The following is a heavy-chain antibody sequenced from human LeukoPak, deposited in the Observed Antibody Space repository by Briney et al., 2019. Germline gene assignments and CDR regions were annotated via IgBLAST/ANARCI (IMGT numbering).Heavy chain of an antibody. CDR1: GFTFSSFG. CDR2: IRYDGSNK. CDR3: AKDRGDYTNWFDP. Sequence: GGSLRLSCAASGFTFSSFGMHWVRQAPGKGLEWVAFIRYDGSNKYYADSVKGRFTISRDNSKNTLYLQMNSPRAEDTAVYYCAKDRGDYTNWFDPWGQGTLVTVSS. V-gene: IGHV3-30*02. D-gene: IGHD4-17*01. J-gene: IGHJ5*02.